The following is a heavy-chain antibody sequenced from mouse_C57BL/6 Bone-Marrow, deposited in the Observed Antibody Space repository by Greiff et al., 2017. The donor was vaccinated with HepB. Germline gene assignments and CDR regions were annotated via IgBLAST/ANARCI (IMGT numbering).Heavy chain of an antibody. J-gene: IGHJ3*01. V-gene: IGHV1-52*01. D-gene: IGHD1-1*01. CDR1: GYTFTSYW. CDR3: ARTYYGSRWWFAY. Sequence: QVQLQQPGAELVRPGSSVKLSCKASGYTFTSYWMHWVKQRPIQGLEWIGNIDPSDSETHYNQKFKDKATLTVDKSSSTAYMQLSSLTSEDSAVYYCARTYYGSRWWFAYWGQGTLVTVSA. CDR2: IDPSDSET.